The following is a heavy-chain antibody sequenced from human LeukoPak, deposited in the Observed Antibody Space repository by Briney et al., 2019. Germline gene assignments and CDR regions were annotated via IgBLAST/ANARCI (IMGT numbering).Heavy chain of an antibody. CDR1: GYSFTNYW. J-gene: IGHJ4*02. CDR2: IYPGESNT. Sequence: GESLKISCEGSGYSFTNYWIAWVRQMPGKGLEWMGIIYPGESNTRYSPSFQGQVTISADKSISTAYLQWSSLKASDTAMYYCARPSLNCSSTSCYAYFDYWGQGTLVTVSS. CDR3: ARPSLNCSSTSCYAYFDY. V-gene: IGHV5-51*01. D-gene: IGHD2-2*01.